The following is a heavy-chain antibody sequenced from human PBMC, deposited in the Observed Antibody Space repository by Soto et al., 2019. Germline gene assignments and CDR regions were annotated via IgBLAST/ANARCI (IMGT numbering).Heavy chain of an antibody. V-gene: IGHV1-69*08. D-gene: IGHD6-19*01. CDR1: GGTFSSYT. CDR3: ARDGEAVAGTFDY. CDR2: IIPILGIA. J-gene: IGHJ4*02. Sequence: QVQLVQSGAEVKTPGSSVMVSCKASGGTFSSYTISWVRQAPGQGLEWMGRIIPILGIANYAQKFQGRVTITADKSTSTAYMELSSLRSEDTAVYYCARDGEAVAGTFDYWGQGTLVTVSS.